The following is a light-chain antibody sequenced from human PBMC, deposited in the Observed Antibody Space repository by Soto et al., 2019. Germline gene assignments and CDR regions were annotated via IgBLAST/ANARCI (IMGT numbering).Light chain of an antibody. CDR1: RDITNF. CDR2: DAS. CDR3: HQHDNLPLT. V-gene: IGKV1-33*01. J-gene: IGKJ4*01. Sequence: DIQMTQSPSSLSASVGDRVTITCQASRDITNFLNWYQQEPGKAPRLLIYDASNLATGVPSRFSGSGSATDFALTISSLQPEDTATYFRHQHDNLPLTFGGGTKVEIK.